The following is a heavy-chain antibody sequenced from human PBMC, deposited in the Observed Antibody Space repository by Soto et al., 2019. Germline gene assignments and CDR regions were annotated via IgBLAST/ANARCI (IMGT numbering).Heavy chain of an antibody. V-gene: IGHV1-46*01. Sequence: GASVKVSCKAPGDTFTSYYMHWVRQAPGHGLEWMGVINPNGGSTRFAQKFQGRVTMTSDTSTSTVYMELRGLTSEDTAVYYCARSLLRIVVVTALDYWGQGTLVTVSS. CDR1: GDTFTSYY. CDR2: INPNGGST. D-gene: IGHD2-21*02. J-gene: IGHJ4*02. CDR3: ARSLLRIVVVTALDY.